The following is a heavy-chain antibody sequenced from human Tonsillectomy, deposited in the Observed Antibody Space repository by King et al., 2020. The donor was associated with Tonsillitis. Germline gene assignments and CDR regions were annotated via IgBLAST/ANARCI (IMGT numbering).Heavy chain of an antibody. CDR1: GFTFSSYE. V-gene: IGHV3-48*03. D-gene: IGHD6-13*01. J-gene: IGHJ4*02. CDR3: ARAAAGLRYFDY. Sequence: VQLVESGGGLVQPGGSLRLSCAASGFTFSSYEMNWVRQAPGKGLEWGSYISSSGISISYADSVKGRFTISRDNAKNSLYLQMNSLRAEDTAVYYCARAAAGLRYFDYWGQGTLVTFSS. CDR2: ISSSGISI.